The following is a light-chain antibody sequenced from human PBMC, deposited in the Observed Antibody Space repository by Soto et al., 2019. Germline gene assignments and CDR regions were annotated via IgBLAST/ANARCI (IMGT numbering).Light chain of an antibody. V-gene: IGLV1-40*01. CDR2: GNN. CDR1: NSNIGADYG. Sequence: QSVLTQPPSVSGAPGQRVTISCTGTNSNIGADYGVQWYQQFPGTAPKLLIYGNNNRPSGVSDRFSGSKSATSASLAITGLQPGDEADYYCATWDDSLSGRVFGGGTKVTVL. J-gene: IGLJ3*02. CDR3: ATWDDSLSGRV.